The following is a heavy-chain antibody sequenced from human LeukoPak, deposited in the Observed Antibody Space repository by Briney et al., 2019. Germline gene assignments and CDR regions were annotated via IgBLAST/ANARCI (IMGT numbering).Heavy chain of an antibody. CDR2: ISYDGSNK. V-gene: IGHV3-30*04. CDR3: ARDDGSGSYFSDY. CDR1: GFTFSSYA. D-gene: IGHD3-10*01. J-gene: IGHJ4*02. Sequence: PGRSLRLSCAASGFTFSSYAMHWVRQAPGKGLEWVAVISYDGSNKYYADSVKGRFTISRDNSKNTLYLQMNSLRAEDTAVYYCARDDGSGSYFSDYWGQGTLVTVSS.